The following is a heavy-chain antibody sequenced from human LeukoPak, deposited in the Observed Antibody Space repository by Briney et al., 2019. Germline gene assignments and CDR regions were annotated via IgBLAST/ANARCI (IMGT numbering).Heavy chain of an antibody. CDR2: ISGSGGST. CDR1: GFTFSSYG. CDR3: ATGWWEPYYFDY. D-gene: IGHD2-15*01. J-gene: IGHJ4*02. Sequence: PGGSLRLSCAASGFTFSSYGMHWVRQAPGKGLEWVSAISGSGGSTYYADSVKGRFTISRDNSKNTLYLQMNSLRAEDTAVYYCATGWWEPYYFDYWGQGTLVTVSS. V-gene: IGHV3-23*01.